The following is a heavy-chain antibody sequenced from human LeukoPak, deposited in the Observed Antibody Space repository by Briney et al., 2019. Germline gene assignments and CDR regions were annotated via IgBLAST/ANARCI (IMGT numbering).Heavy chain of an antibody. CDR2: LYYSGST. CDR1: GGSISSYY. V-gene: IGHV4-59*08. Sequence: SETLSLTCTVSGGSISSYYWSWIRQPPGKGLEWIGYLYYSGSTNYNPSLKSRVTISVDTSKNQFSLKLSSVTAADTAVYYCARHSGSYDAFDIWGQGTMVTVSS. J-gene: IGHJ3*02. D-gene: IGHD1-26*01. CDR3: ARHSGSYDAFDI.